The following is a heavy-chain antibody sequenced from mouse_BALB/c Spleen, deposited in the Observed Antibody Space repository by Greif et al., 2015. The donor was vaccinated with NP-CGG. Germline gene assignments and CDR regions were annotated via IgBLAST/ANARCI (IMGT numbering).Heavy chain of an antibody. CDR2: IDPSDSYT. J-gene: IGHJ4*01. CDR3: ARKDNRGYAMDY. V-gene: IGHV1-69*02. Sequence: VKLQESGAELVKPGASVKLSCKASGYTFTSYWMHWVKQRPGQGLEWIGEIDPSDSYTNYNQKFKAKATLTVDKSSSTAHMQLSSLTSEDSAVYYCARKDNRGYAMDYWGQGSSVTVSS. D-gene: IGHD1-3*01. CDR1: GYTFTSYW.